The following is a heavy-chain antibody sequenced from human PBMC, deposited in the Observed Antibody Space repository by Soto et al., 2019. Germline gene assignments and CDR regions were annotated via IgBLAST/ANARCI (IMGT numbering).Heavy chain of an antibody. CDR2: IYPGDSDT. D-gene: IGHD5-18*01. J-gene: IGHJ4*02. CDR3: ARATPPVDTAMDFDY. Sequence: WESLKISCKGSGYSFTSYWIGWVRQMPGKGLEWMGIIYPGDSDTRYSPSFQGQVTISADKSISTAYLQWSSLKASDTAMYYCARATPPVDTAMDFDYWGQGTLGTVSS. V-gene: IGHV5-51*01. CDR1: GYSFTSYW.